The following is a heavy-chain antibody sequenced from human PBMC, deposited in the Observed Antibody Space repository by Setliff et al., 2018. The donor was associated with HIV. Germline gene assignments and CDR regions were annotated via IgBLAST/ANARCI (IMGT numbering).Heavy chain of an antibody. V-gene: IGHV4-61*09. D-gene: IGHD1-26*01. CDR1: GVSISSGNFY. J-gene: IGHJ4*02. Sequence: SETLSLTCTVSGVSISSGNFYWTWIRQPAGKGLEWIGHVYSSGSTYYNPSLKSRVTISLDESKSQFSLKLNSVTAADTAIYFCARRGVGATHRFFNYWGQGTLVTVSS. CDR2: VYSSGST. CDR3: ARRGVGATHRFFNY.